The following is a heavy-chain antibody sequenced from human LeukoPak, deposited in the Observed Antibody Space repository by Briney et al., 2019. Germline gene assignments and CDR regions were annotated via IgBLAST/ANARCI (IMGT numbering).Heavy chain of an antibody. CDR2: IYYSGST. CDR1: GGSISNYY. Sequence: SETLSLTCTVSGGSISNYYWSWIRQPPGKGLEWIGYIYYSGSTKYNPSLKSRVTISVDTSKNQFSLKLSSVTAADTAVYYCARLSLKVLEWSPTKGKETHYFDYWGQGTLVTVSS. V-gene: IGHV4-59*12. J-gene: IGHJ4*02. D-gene: IGHD3-3*01. CDR3: ARLSLKVLEWSPTKGKETHYFDY.